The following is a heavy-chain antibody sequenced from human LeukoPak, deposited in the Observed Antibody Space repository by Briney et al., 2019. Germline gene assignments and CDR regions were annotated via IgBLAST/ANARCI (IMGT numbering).Heavy chain of an antibody. J-gene: IGHJ4*02. D-gene: IGHD3-22*01. V-gene: IGHV4-59*01. CDR1: GGSISSYY. CDR2: IYYSGST. CDR3: ARVPYYDSSGYPTAADY. Sequence: SETLSLTCTVSGGSISSYYWSWIRQPPGKGLEWIGYIYYSGSTNYNPSLKSGVTISVDTSKNQFSLKLSSVTAADTAVYYCARVPYYDSSGYPTAADYWGQGTLVTVSS.